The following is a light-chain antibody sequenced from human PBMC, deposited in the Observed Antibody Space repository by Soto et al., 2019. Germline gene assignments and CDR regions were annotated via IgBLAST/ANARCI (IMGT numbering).Light chain of an antibody. CDR2: ENS. J-gene: IGLJ2*01. CDR1: SSDVGSYNY. V-gene: IGLV2-8*01. Sequence: QSALTQPPSASGSPGQSVTISCTGTSSDVGSYNYVSWYQQYPGKAPKLMIYENSKRPSGVPDRFSGSKSGNTASLTVSGLQAEDEADYYCSSYAGSNNLVFGGGTKLTVL. CDR3: SSYAGSNNLV.